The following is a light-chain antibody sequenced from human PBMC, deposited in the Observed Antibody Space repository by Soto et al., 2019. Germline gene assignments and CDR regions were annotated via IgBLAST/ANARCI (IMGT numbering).Light chain of an antibody. V-gene: IGKV3-20*01. J-gene: IGKJ4*01. CDR2: GAS. Sequence: EHMLTQSPCTLSLSQEGRATLSCRASQSVSSRYLAWYQQQPGQAPRLLIYGASSRDSGIPERFSGSGSGTEFTFSISSLEPEDFAVYHCQQFSSYPLTFGGGTKVDI. CDR3: QQFSSYPLT. CDR1: QSVSSRY.